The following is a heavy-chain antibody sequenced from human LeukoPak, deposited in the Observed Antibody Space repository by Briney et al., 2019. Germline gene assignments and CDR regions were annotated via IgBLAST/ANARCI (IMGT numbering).Heavy chain of an antibody. Sequence: PGGSLRLSCAASGFTFTRYSMNWVRQAPGKGLEWVSSISSSSSYIYYADSVKGRFTISRDNAKNSLYLQMNSLRAEDTAVYYCARGFYDYVWGSYRDWGQGTLVTVSS. CDR2: ISSSSSYI. J-gene: IGHJ4*02. CDR3: ARGFYDYVWGSYRD. CDR1: GFTFTRYS. V-gene: IGHV3-21*01. D-gene: IGHD3-16*02.